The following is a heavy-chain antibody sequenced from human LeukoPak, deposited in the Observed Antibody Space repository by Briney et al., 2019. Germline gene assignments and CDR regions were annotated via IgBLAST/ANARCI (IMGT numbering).Heavy chain of an antibody. V-gene: IGHV4-4*02. CDR2: IYHSGGT. J-gene: IGHJ4*02. Sequence: PSGTLSLTCAVSGGSISSSNWWSWVRQPPGKGLEWIGEIYHSGGTNYNPSLKSRVIISVDTSKNQFSLKLSSVTAADTAVYYCARVPRHPGYSTSGYGSFDYWGQGTLVTVSS. CDR1: GGSISSSNW. D-gene: IGHD6-13*01. CDR3: ARVPRHPGYSTSGYGSFDY.